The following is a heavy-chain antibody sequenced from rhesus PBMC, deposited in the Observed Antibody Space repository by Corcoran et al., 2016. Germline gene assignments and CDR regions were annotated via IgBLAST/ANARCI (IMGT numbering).Heavy chain of an antibody. Sequence: QVQLQESGPGLVKPSETLSLTCAVSGGSFSSYWWSWIRQPPGKGLEWIGEINGNSGSTNANPSLKSRVTISKDASKNQFSLKLSSVTAADTAVYYCARGFYNIWTIDYWGQGVLSPSPQ. V-gene: IGHV4-80*01. CDR3: ARGFYNIWTIDY. D-gene: IGHD3-3*01. J-gene: IGHJ4*01. CDR2: INGNSGST. CDR1: GGSFSSYW.